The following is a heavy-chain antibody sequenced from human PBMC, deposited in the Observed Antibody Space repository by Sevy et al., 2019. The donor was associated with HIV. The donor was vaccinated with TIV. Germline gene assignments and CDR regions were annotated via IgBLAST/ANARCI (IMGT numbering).Heavy chain of an antibody. Sequence: GGSLRLSCAASGFTFHTYAVLWVRQAPGKGLEWLTLISYDGVNKYYADSVKGGLTMSRDNSKNTLYLQMDSPRVEDTALYYCARVAIEYCTNDCYHRFDHWGQGTLVTVSS. J-gene: IGHJ4*02. CDR3: ARVAIEYCTNDCYHRFDH. CDR2: ISYDGVNK. V-gene: IGHV3-30-3*01. D-gene: IGHD2-8*01. CDR1: GFTFHTYA.